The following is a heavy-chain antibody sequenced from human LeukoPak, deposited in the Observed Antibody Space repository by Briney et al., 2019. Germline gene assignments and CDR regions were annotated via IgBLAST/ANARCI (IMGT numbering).Heavy chain of an antibody. V-gene: IGHV4-59*01. D-gene: IGHD6-25*01. Sequence: SETLSLTCSVSGGSISGSYWSWIRQPPGKGLEWIGYVYYRGDTNYNPSLKSRVTISVDMSNNQFSLILRSVTAADTVVYYCARTGYSSDYYGMDVWGQGTTVTVSS. CDR3: ARTGYSSDYYGMDV. CDR2: VYYRGDT. J-gene: IGHJ6*02. CDR1: GGSISGSY.